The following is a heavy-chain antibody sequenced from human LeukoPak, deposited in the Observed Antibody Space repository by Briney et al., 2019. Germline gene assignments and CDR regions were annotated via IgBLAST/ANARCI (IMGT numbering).Heavy chain of an antibody. CDR2: ISSSGSTI. D-gene: IGHD3-16*01. CDR3: ARGDVITFGGALDY. V-gene: IGHV3-48*03. CDR1: GFTFSSYE. Sequence: GGSLRLSCAASGFTFSSYEMNWVRQAPGKGLEWVSYISSSGSTIYYADSVKGRFTISRDNAKNSLYLQMNSLRTEDTAVYYCARGDVITFGGALDYWGQGTLVTVSS. J-gene: IGHJ4*02.